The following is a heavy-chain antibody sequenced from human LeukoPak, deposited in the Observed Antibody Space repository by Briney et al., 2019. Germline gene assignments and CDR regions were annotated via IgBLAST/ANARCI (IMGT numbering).Heavy chain of an antibody. V-gene: IGHV1-2*02. CDR2: MNPNRNGT. D-gene: IGHD2-2*01. CDR3: ARGAQVVPAARGYYYYMDV. Sequence: SXXVSCKASGYTFTCYYMHWVGQAPGQGREWMGWMNPNRNGTNYVKKDQGRVTMTRDTSISTAYMELSWLRSDDTAVYYCARGAQVVPAARGYYYYMDVWGKGTTVTVSS. J-gene: IGHJ6*03. CDR1: GYTFTCYY.